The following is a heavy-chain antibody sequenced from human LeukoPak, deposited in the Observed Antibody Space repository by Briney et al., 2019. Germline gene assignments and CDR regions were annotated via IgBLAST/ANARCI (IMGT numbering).Heavy chain of an antibody. V-gene: IGHV4-39*07. D-gene: IGHD3-3*01. Sequence: PSETLSLTCTVSGGSISSSSYYWGWIRQPPGRGLEWIGSIYYSGSTYYNPSLKSRVTISVDTSKNEFSLKLSSVTAADTAVYYCARVTYDFWSGGWYFDLWGRGTLVTVSS. J-gene: IGHJ2*01. CDR1: GGSISSSSYY. CDR3: ARVTYDFWSGGWYFDL. CDR2: IYYSGST.